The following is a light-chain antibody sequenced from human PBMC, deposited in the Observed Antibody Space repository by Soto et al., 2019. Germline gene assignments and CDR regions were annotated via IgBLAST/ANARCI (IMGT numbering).Light chain of an antibody. CDR1: SSNIGSST. J-gene: IGLJ1*01. CDR3: AAWEDTLTDYV. V-gene: IGLV1-44*01. Sequence: QSVLTQPTSASGTPGQRVTISCSGSSSNIGSSTVNWYQQLPGTDPKSLIYSNSQRPSGVPDRFSVSKSGTSASLAIRGLQAEDEADYYCAAWEDTLTDYVFGTGTKLTVL. CDR2: SNS.